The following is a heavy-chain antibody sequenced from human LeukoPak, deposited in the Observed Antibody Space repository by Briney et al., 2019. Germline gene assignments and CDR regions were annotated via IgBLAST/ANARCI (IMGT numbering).Heavy chain of an antibody. Sequence: GGSLRLSCAASGFAFSGYWMHWVRQAPGKGLVWLSRINGDGYSISYADSVKGRFTISRDNAKNSLYLQMNSLRAEDTALYYCARSRGYSGSYLDDAFDIWGQGTMVTVSS. D-gene: IGHD1-26*01. V-gene: IGHV3-74*01. J-gene: IGHJ3*02. CDR1: GFAFSGYW. CDR3: ARSRGYSGSYLDDAFDI. CDR2: INGDGYSI.